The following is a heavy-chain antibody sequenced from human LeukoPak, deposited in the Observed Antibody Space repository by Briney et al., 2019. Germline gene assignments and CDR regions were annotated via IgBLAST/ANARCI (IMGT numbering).Heavy chain of an antibody. V-gene: IGHV3-30*18. Sequence: PGGSLRLSCAASGFTFSSYGMHWVRQAPGKGLEWVAVISYDGSNKYYADSVKGRFTISRDNSKNTLYLQMNSLRAEDTAVYYCAKNQYYYYYGMDVWGQGTTVTVSS. CDR3: AKNQYYYYYGMDV. CDR1: GFTFSSYG. CDR2: ISYDGSNK. J-gene: IGHJ6*02.